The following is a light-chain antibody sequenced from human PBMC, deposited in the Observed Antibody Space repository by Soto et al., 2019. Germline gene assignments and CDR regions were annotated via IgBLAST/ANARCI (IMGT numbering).Light chain of an antibody. CDR2: DVS. V-gene: IGLV2-11*01. Sequence: QSVLTQPRSVSGSPGQSVTISCTGTSSDVGGYDYVSWYQQHPGRAPKVMIYDVSKRPSGVPNRFSGSKSGNTASLTISGLQTEDEADYYCCSYTSSDTWVFGGGTKLTVL. J-gene: IGLJ3*02. CDR3: CSYTSSDTWV. CDR1: SSDVGGYDY.